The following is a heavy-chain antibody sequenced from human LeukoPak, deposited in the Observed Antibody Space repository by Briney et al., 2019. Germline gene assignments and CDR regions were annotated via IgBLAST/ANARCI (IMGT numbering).Heavy chain of an antibody. V-gene: IGHV3-23*01. CDR3: ARRAGAYSHPYDY. J-gene: IGHJ4*02. CDR1: GFTFSSYA. D-gene: IGHD4/OR15-4a*01. Sequence: GGSLRLSCIVSGFTFSSYAMNWVRQAPGKGLEWVAVISGSGDNTYYADSVKGRFTISRDNSKNTLYLQMNSLRAEDTAVYYCARRAGAYSHPYDYWGQGTLVTVSS. CDR2: ISGSGDNT.